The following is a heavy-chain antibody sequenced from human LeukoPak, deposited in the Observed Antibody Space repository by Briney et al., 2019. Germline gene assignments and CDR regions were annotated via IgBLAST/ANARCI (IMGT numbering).Heavy chain of an antibody. D-gene: IGHD6-13*01. CDR3: ARDNKSAGYDY. CDR1: GGSFSNSVYY. Sequence: PSQTLSLTCTVSGGSFSNSVYYWSWLRQPAGKGLEWIGRISASGSADYNPPLKSRLIISVDSSRKQFSLKLTSVTDTDTATYYCARDNKSAGYDYWGQGTLVTVSS. J-gene: IGHJ4*02. V-gene: IGHV4-61*02. CDR2: ISASGSA.